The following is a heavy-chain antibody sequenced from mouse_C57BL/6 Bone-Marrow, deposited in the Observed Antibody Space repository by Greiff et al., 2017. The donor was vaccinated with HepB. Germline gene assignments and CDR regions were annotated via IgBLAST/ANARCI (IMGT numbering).Heavy chain of an antibody. D-gene: IGHD3-2*02. CDR2: ISYDGSN. V-gene: IGHV3-6*01. CDR3: ARDSSGYGEWFAY. CDR1: GYSITSGYY. J-gene: IGHJ3*01. Sequence: VQLQESGPGLVKPSQSLSLTCSVTGYSITSGYYWNWIRQFPGNKLEWMGYISYDGSNNYNPSLKNRISITRDTSKNQFFLKLNSVTTEDTATYYCARDSSGYGEWFAYWGQGTLVTVSA.